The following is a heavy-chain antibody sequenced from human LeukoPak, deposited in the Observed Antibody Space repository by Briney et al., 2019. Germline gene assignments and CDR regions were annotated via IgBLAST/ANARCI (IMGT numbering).Heavy chain of an antibody. Sequence: ASVKVSCKASGGTFSSYAISWVRQAPGQGLEWMGRIIPILGIANYAQKFQGRVTITADKSTSTAYMELSSLRSEDTAVYYCARGPGYCSGGSCYPYYYYYYGMDVWGQGTTVTVSS. J-gene: IGHJ6*02. V-gene: IGHV1-69*04. CDR2: IIPILGIA. CDR3: ARGPGYCSGGSCYPYYYYYYGMDV. D-gene: IGHD2-15*01. CDR1: GGTFSSYA.